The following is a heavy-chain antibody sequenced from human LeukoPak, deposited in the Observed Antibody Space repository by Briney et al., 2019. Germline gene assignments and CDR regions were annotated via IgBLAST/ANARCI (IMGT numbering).Heavy chain of an antibody. CDR1: GDSVSINTAA. D-gene: IGHD2-2*02. V-gene: IGHV6-1*01. J-gene: IGHJ4*02. Sequence: SQTLSLRSAISGDSVSINTAAWDWFRQSPSRGLEWLGRTYYRSKWYNDYAVSVKSRLTINADTSKDQFSLLLHSVTPEDTAVYYCARQIPTWSFDYGSQATLVTVSS. CDR3: ARQIPTWSFDY. CDR2: TYYRSKWYN.